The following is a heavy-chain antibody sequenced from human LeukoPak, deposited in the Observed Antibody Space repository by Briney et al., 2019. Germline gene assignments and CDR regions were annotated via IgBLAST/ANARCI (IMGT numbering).Heavy chain of an antibody. CDR2: ISSSSSYI. CDR3: ARDHTDYDFWSGYPSHVYFDY. V-gene: IGHV3-21*01. CDR1: GFTFSSYS. D-gene: IGHD3-3*01. Sequence: PGGSLRLSCAASGFTFSSYSMNWVRQAPGKGLEWVSSISSSSSYIYYADSVKGRFTISRDSAKNSLYLQMNSLRAEDTAVYYCARDHTDYDFWSGYPSHVYFDYWGQGTLVTVSS. J-gene: IGHJ4*02.